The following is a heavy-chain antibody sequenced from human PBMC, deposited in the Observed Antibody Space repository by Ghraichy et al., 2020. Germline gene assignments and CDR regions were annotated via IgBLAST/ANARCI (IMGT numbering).Heavy chain of an antibody. Sequence: SETLSLTCSVSGGSVRSGGHYWSWIRQPPGKGLEWIGYVYYTGHTNYNPSLKSRVTMSVDTSTNQFSLRLSSVTAADTAIYYCAGIREDDDYTYYYLDVWGKGTSVTVSS. D-gene: IGHD3-16*01. CDR1: GGSVRSGGHY. CDR2: VYYTGHT. CDR3: AGIREDDDYTYYYLDV. J-gene: IGHJ6*03. V-gene: IGHV4-61*08.